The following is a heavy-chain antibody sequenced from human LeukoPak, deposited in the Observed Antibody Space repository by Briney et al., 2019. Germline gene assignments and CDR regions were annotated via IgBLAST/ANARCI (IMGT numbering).Heavy chain of an antibody. D-gene: IGHD2-8*01. CDR2: IIPILGIA. CDR1: GGTFSSYA. V-gene: IGHV1-69*04. CDR3: ASGVNFLRLSGQVDAFDI. J-gene: IGHJ3*02. Sequence: GASVKVSCKASGGTFSSYAISWVRQAPGQGLEWMGRIIPILGIANYAQKFQGRVTITADKSTSTAYMELSSLRSEGTAVYYCASGVNFLRLSGQVDAFDIWGQGTMVTVSS.